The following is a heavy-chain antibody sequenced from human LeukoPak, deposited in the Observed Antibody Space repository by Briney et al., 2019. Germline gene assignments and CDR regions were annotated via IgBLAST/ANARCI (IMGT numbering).Heavy chain of an antibody. CDR3: ARGAYYDFWSGYYTIDY. J-gene: IGHJ4*02. V-gene: IGHV1-2*02. CDR1: GYTFTGYY. Sequence: ASVKVSCKASGYTFTGYYMHWVRQTPGQGREWMGWINPNSGGTNYAQKFQGRVTMTRDTSISTAYMELSRLRSDDTAVYYCARGAYYDFWSGYYTIDYWGQGTLVTVSS. D-gene: IGHD3-3*01. CDR2: INPNSGGT.